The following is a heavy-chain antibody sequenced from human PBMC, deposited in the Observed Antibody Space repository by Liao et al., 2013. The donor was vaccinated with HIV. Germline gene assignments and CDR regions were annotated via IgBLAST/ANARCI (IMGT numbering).Heavy chain of an antibody. CDR2: INPSGST. J-gene: IGHJ6*03. V-gene: IGHV4-34*10. Sequence: QLQLQESGPGLVKPSETLSLTCAVYGGSFSGYYWSWIRQPPEKGLEWIGEINPSGSTNYNPSLKSRITISVDTSKNQFSLKLSSVTAADTAVYYCARRGYYYDSSGYYSAPDYYYYYMDVWGKGTTVTVSS. CDR3: ARRGYYYDSSGYYSAPDYYYYYMDV. CDR1: GGSFSGYY. D-gene: IGHD3-22*01.